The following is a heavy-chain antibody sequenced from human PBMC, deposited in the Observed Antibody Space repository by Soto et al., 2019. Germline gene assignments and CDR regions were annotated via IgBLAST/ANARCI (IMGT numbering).Heavy chain of an antibody. V-gene: IGHV1-8*01. D-gene: IGHD3-3*01. CDR3: ARGGRYLEWFPWFDP. Sequence: QVQVVQSGAEMKRPGASVKVSCRASGYTFASYNIYWVRQAKGQGLEWIGWMNPNNGDKGYAQNFLDRVTLTRDTTVRTAFLEISTLTSEDTATYYCARGGRYLEWFPWFDPWGQGTLVTVSS. CDR2: MNPNNGDK. CDR1: GYTFASYN. J-gene: IGHJ5*02.